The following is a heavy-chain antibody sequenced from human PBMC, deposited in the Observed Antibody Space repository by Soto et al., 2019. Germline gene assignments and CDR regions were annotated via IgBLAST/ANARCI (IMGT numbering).Heavy chain of an antibody. V-gene: IGHV1-46*01. CDR3: ARDPRPKGYCSGGSCPYYYYYGMDV. CDR2: INPSGGST. CDR1: GYTFTSYY. Sequence: QVQLVQSGAEVKKPGASVKVSCKASGYTFTSYYMHWVRQAPGQGLEWMGIINPSGGSTSYAQKFPGRVTMTRDTSTSTVYMELSSLRSEDTAVYYCARDPRPKGYCSGGSCPYYYYYGMDVWGQGTTVTVSS. J-gene: IGHJ6*02. D-gene: IGHD2-15*01.